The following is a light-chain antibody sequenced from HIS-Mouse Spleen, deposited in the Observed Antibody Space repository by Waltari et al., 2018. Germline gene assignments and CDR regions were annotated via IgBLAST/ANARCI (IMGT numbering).Light chain of an antibody. Sequence: DIVMTQSPLSLPVTPGEPASISCRSSQSLLHSNGYNYLDWYLPKPGQSPQLLIYLGSNRASGVPDRFSGSGAGTDFTLKISRVEAEDVRVYYCMQALQTPFTFCPGTKVDIK. V-gene: IGKV2-28*01. CDR3: MQALQTPFT. J-gene: IGKJ3*01. CDR1: QSLLHSNGYNY. CDR2: LGS.